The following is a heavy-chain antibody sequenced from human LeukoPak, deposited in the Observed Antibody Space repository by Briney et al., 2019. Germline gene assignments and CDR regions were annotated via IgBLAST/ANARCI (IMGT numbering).Heavy chain of an antibody. D-gene: IGHD2-2*01. V-gene: IGHV1-2*02. CDR2: INPNSGGT. CDR1: GYTFTGYY. J-gene: IGHJ4*02. CDR3: ARVPLPIVVPAPNFDY. Sequence: ASVKVSCKASGYTFTGYYMHWVRQAPGQGLEWMGWINPNSGGTNYAQKFQGRVTMTRDTSISTAYMELSRLRSDDTAVYYCARVPLPIVVPAPNFDYWGQGTLVTVSS.